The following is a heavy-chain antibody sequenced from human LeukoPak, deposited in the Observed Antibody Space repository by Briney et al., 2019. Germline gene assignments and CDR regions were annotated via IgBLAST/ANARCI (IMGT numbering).Heavy chain of an antibody. V-gene: IGHV4-34*01. D-gene: IGHD2-21*02. CDR1: GGSFSGYY. Sequence: PSETLSLTCAVYGGSFSGYYWSWIRQPPGKGLEWIGEINHSGSTNSNPSLKSRVTISVDTSKNQFSLKLSSVTAADTAVYYCARATARPLDYWGQGTLVTVSS. J-gene: IGHJ4*02. CDR2: INHSGST. CDR3: ARATARPLDY.